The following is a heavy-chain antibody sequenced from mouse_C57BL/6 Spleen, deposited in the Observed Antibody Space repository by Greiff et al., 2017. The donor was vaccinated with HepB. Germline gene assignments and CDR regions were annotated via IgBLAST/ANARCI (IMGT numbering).Heavy chain of an antibody. Sequence: QVQLQQSGAELVKPGASVKMSCKASGYTFTSYWITWVKQRPGQGLEWIGDIYPGSGSTNYNEKFKSKATLTVDTSSSTAYMQLSSLTSEDSAVYYCARLGDYYGSSYYAMDYWGQGTSVTVSS. CDR1: GYTFTSYW. CDR2: IYPGSGST. CDR3: ARLGDYYGSSYYAMDY. D-gene: IGHD1-1*01. J-gene: IGHJ4*01. V-gene: IGHV1-55*01.